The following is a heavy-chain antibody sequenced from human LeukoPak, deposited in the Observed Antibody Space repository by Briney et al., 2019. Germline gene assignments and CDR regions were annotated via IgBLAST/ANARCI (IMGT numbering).Heavy chain of an antibody. D-gene: IGHD3-3*01. CDR2: ISSSSNTI. CDR3: ARDGYDFWSGYPTTVDF. V-gene: IGHV3-48*01. J-gene: IGHJ4*02. Sequence: GGSLRLSCAASGFTFSTYAMNWVRQAPGKGLEWVSYISSSSNTIYYADSVQGRFTISRDNANNSLYLQMNSLRAQDTAVYYCARDGYDFWSGYPTTVDFWGQGTLVTVSS. CDR1: GFTFSTYA.